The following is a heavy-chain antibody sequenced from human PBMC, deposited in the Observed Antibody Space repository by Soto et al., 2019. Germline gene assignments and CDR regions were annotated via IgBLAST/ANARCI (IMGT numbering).Heavy chain of an antibody. V-gene: IGHV4-4*02. CDR2: IDHTGST. Sequence: QVQLQESGPGLVKPSGTLSLTCAVSGGSFSSSNWWSWDRQPPGKGLVWIGEIDHTGSTNYNPSHKSRATISVDKSTNQFSLTLGSVTAVGTGVYACARVLYDDDSSGLTPSAFDIWGQGTMVTGSS. J-gene: IGHJ3*02. D-gene: IGHD3-22*01. CDR3: ARVLYDDDSSGLTPSAFDI. CDR1: GGSFSSSNW.